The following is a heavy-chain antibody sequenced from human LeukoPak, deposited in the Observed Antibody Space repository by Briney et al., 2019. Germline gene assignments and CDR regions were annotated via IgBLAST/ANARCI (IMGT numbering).Heavy chain of an antibody. J-gene: IGHJ4*02. Sequence: GGSLRLSCAASGFTFSSYNMNWVRQAPGKGLEWIPYISSGSDTRYYADSVKGRFTVSRDNAKNSLYLQMNSLRDEDTAVYYCARDYYDRSGYYYGGYWGQGTLVTVSS. CDR2: ISSGSDTR. V-gene: IGHV3-48*02. CDR3: ARDYYDRSGYYYGGY. D-gene: IGHD3-22*01. CDR1: GFTFSSYN.